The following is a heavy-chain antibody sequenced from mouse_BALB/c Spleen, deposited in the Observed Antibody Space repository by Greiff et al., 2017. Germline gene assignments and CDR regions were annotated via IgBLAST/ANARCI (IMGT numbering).Heavy chain of an antibody. D-gene: IGHD2-1*01. Sequence: EVHLVESGGGLVQPGGSLRLSCATSGFTFTDYYMSWVRQPPGKALEWLGFIRNKANGYTTEYSASVKGRFTISRDNSQSILYLQMNTLRAEDSATYYCARVYYNYFDYWGQGTTLTVSS. CDR1: GFTFTDYY. CDR2: IRNKANGYTT. J-gene: IGHJ2*01. V-gene: IGHV7-3*02. CDR3: ARVYYNYFDY.